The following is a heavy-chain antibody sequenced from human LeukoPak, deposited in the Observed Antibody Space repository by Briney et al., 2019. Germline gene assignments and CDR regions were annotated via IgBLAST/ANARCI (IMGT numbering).Heavy chain of an antibody. CDR3: TSRPLLSYYGSGRTRSDY. J-gene: IGHJ4*02. CDR1: GFTFSGSA. Sequence: GGSLRLSCAASGFTFSGSARHWVRQASGKGLEWVGRIRSKANSYATAYAASVKGRRPISRDDSKNTTYLQMNSLTPEDTAVYYCTSRPLLSYYGSGRTRSDYWGQGTLVTVSS. V-gene: IGHV3-73*01. D-gene: IGHD3-10*01. CDR2: IRSKANSYAT.